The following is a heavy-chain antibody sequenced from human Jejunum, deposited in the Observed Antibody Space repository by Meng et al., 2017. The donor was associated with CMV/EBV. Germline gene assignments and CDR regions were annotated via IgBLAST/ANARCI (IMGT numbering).Heavy chain of an antibody. CDR1: GFTFSNYG. CDR2: IEHDGSNK. V-gene: IGHV3-30*02. D-gene: IGHD1-26*01. CDR3: AKDVGY. Sequence: QGQLVEVGGGVVQPGGSLRLSCAASGFTFSNYGIHWVRQAPGKGLEWVAFIEHDGSNKYYADSVKGRFTISRDNSKNTLYLQMNSLRVEDTAVYYCAKDVGYWGQGTLVTVSS. J-gene: IGHJ4*02.